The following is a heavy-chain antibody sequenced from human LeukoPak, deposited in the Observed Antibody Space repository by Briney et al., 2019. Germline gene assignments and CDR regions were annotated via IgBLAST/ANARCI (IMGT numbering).Heavy chain of an antibody. Sequence: PGGSLRLSCAASGFTVSSNYMSWVRQAPGKGLEWVSVIYSGGSTYYADSVKGRFTISRDNSKNTLNLQMNSLRAEDTAVYYCARHSSGYFKYYFDYWGQGTLVTVSS. D-gene: IGHD3-22*01. J-gene: IGHJ4*02. CDR3: ARHSSGYFKYYFDY. V-gene: IGHV3-53*01. CDR2: IYSGGST. CDR1: GFTVSSNY.